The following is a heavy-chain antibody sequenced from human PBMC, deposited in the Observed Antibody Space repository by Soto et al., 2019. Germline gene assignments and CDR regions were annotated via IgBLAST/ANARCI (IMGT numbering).Heavy chain of an antibody. CDR3: ARLEGPATISFYIDF. CDR1: DDSINSDKYY. V-gene: IGHV4-39*01. D-gene: IGHD3-16*02. Sequence: PSETLSLSCSVSDDSINSDKYYWGWIRQTPGKGLEGIGRIYYRGNAYYNPSLQTRVTISLDKSRSQFSLKLNSVTAADSAVYFCARLEGPATISFYIDFWGPGVPVTAPQ. J-gene: IGHJ4*02. CDR2: IYYRGNA.